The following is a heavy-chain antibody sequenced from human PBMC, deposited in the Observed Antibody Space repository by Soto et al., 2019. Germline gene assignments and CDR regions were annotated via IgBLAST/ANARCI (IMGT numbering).Heavy chain of an antibody. V-gene: IGHV3-53*04. J-gene: IGHJ6*03. CDR1: GFTVSSNY. CDR2: IYSGGST. D-gene: IGHD6-13*01. CDR3: AGEAAAGMSSDSYYMDV. Sequence: EVQLVESGGGLVQPGGSLRLSCAASGFTVSSNYMSWVRQAPGKGLEWVSVIYSGGSTYYADSVKGRFTISRHNSKNTLYLQMNSLRAEDTAVYYCAGEAAAGMSSDSYYMDVWGKGTTVTVSS.